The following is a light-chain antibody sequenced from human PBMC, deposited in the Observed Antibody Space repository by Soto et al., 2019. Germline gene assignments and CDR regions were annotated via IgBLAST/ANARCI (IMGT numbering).Light chain of an antibody. CDR2: KAS. CDR3: QHYSAFSVT. V-gene: IGKV1-5*03. J-gene: IGKJ1*01. Sequence: DIQMTQSPSTLSASVEDRVTITCRASESISDLVAWYQQKPGEAPKLLIYKASSLDIGVPSRFSGSGSGTEFPLTISSLQPDDLATYYCQHYSAFSVTFGQGTKVEIK. CDR1: ESISDL.